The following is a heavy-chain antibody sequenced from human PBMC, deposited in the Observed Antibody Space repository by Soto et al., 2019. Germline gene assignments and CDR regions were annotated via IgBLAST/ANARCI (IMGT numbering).Heavy chain of an antibody. J-gene: IGHJ4*02. CDR2: INHSGST. CDR1: GGSFSGYY. Sequence: SETLSLTCAVYGGSFSGYYWSWIRQPPGKGLEWIGEINHSGSTNYNPSLKSRVTISVDTSKNQFSLKLSSVTAADTAVYYCARTVVIRGVIIREFDYWGQGNLVTVSS. V-gene: IGHV4-34*01. D-gene: IGHD3-10*01. CDR3: ARTVVIRGVIIREFDY.